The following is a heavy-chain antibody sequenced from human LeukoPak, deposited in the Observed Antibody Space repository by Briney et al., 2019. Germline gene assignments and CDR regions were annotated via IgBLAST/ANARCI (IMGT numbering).Heavy chain of an antibody. V-gene: IGHV3-23*01. J-gene: IGHJ4*02. CDR1: GFTFSSYA. CDR3: AKGLGIQLWLRPFDY. Sequence: TGGSLRLSCAASGFTFSSYAMSWVRQASGKGLEWVSAISGSGGSTYYADSVKGRFTISRDNSKNTLYLQMNSLRAEDTAVYYCAKGLGIQLWLRPFDYWGQGTLVTVSS. CDR2: ISGSGGST. D-gene: IGHD5-18*01.